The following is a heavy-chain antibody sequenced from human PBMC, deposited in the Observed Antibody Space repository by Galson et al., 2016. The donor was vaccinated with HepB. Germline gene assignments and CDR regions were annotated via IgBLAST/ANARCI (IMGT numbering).Heavy chain of an antibody. D-gene: IGHD2/OR15-2a*01. CDR2: IGGSDDRT. CDR1: GFTLSSNA. J-gene: IGHJ5*02. V-gene: IGHV3-23*01. CDR3: ARDCDTTSHYGWFDP. Sequence: SLRLSCAASGFTLSSNAMAWVRQAPGKGPEWVSAIGGSDDRTDYADSVKGRFSISRDSSKNTLYLQMNSLGAEDTAVYFCARDCDTTSHYGWFDPWGQGTLVTVSS.